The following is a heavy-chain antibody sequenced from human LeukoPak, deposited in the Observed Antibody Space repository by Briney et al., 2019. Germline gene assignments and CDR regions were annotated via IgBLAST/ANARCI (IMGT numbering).Heavy chain of an antibody. J-gene: IGHJ4*02. CDR1: GFTFSSYS. Sequence: PGGSLRLSCAASGFTFSSYSMNWVGRAPGKGLEWVSSISSSSSYIYYADSVKGRFTISRDNAKNSVNLQMNSLRAEDTAVYYCARGSGSFDWGQGTLVTVSS. D-gene: IGHD1-26*01. CDR2: ISSSSSYI. CDR3: ARGSGSFD. V-gene: IGHV3-21*01.